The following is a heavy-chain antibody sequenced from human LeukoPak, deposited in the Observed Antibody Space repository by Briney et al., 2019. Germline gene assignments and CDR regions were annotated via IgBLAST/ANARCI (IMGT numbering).Heavy chain of an antibody. Sequence: PSEPLFLTCAVYGGSFSGYYWSWLRQPPGKGLEWIGEINRSGSTNYNPSLKSRVTISVDTSTNPSTLKLSSVTAADTAVYYCARGKNMFRGVIPRRGHWFDAGGQGTLVTV. CDR2: INRSGST. CDR3: ARGKNMFRGVIPRRGHWFDA. V-gene: IGHV4-34*01. J-gene: IGHJ5*02. CDR1: GGSFSGYY. D-gene: IGHD3-10*01.